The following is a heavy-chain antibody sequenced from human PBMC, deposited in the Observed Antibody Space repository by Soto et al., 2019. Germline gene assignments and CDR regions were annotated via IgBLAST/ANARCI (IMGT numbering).Heavy chain of an antibody. CDR1: GYDFTTYG. V-gene: IGHV1-18*01. J-gene: IGHJ4*02. CDR2: ISDHNGNT. CDR3: ARGRYGDY. D-gene: IGHD1-1*01. Sequence: QVHLVQSGAEVKKPGASVKVSCKGSGYDFTTYGITWVRQAPGQGLEWMAWISDHNGNTDYAQKLQGRVTVTRDTSTSTAYMELRSLRSDDTAMYYCARGRYGDYWGQGALVTVSS.